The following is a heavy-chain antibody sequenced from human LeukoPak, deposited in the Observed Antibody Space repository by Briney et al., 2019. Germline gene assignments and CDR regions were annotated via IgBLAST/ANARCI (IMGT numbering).Heavy chain of an antibody. D-gene: IGHD3-10*01. CDR2: IIPIFGTA. V-gene: IGHV1-69*13. Sequence: SVKVSCKASGYTFTSYGISWVRQAPGQGLEWMGGIIPIFGTANYAQKFQGRVTITADESTSTAYMELSSLRSEDTAVYYCAREMVRGVIIRGPNYFDYWGQGTLVTVSS. CDR3: AREMVRGVIIRGPNYFDY. CDR1: GYTFTSYG. J-gene: IGHJ4*02.